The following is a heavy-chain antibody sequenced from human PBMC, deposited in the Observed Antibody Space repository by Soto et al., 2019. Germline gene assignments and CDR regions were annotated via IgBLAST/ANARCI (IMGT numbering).Heavy chain of an antibody. D-gene: IGHD2-21*01. J-gene: IGHJ5*02. Sequence: SQTLSLTCAISGDSVSSNSAAWNWIRQSPSRGLGWLGRTYYRSKWYNDYAVSVKSRITINPDTSKNQFSLKLSSVTAADSAVYYCAGVRGPYCGGECYPPTPNWFDPWRQATLVTV. CDR3: AGVRGPYCGGECYPPTPNWFDP. V-gene: IGHV6-1*01. CDR2: TYYRSKWYN. CDR1: GDSVSSNSAA.